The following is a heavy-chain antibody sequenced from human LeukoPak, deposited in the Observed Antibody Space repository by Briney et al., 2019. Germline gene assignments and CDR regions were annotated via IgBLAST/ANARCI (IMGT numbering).Heavy chain of an antibody. J-gene: IGHJ4*02. V-gene: IGHV3-48*03. CDR1: GFTFSSYE. CDR2: ISSGATTI. D-gene: IGHD6-19*01. Sequence: GGSLRLSCAASGFTFSSYELYWVRQAPGKGLEWVSYISSGATTIKYADSVKGRFNIPRDNSKNTLYLQMNSLRAEDTAVYYCAKRGPAGAGKSPDYFDYWGQGTLVTVSS. CDR3: AKRGPAGAGKSPDYFDY.